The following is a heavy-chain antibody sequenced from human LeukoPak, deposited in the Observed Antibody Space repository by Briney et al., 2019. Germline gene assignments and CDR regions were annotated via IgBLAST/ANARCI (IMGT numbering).Heavy chain of an antibody. CDR3: ARGGHSYGSFRLYFDS. CDR2: INYSGST. Sequence: SETLSLTCTVSGDSIGTYYWGWIRQPPGKGLEWIGYINYSGSTTYNPPLKSRITISLDMSKNQFSLKLNSMTAADTAVYYCARGGHSYGSFRLYFDSWGQGTLVTVSS. J-gene: IGHJ4*02. D-gene: IGHD5-18*01. V-gene: IGHV4-59*01. CDR1: GDSIGTYY.